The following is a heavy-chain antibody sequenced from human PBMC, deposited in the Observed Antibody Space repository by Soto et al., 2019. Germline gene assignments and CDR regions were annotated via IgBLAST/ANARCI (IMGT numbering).Heavy chain of an antibody. J-gene: IGHJ4*02. Sequence: EVQLVESGGGLVQPGGSLRLSCSASGFIFSSYWMSWLRQAPGKGLERVASMNEYGSERYYVDSVKGRFTISRDNAKNSLYLQMNSLRAEDTAVYYCARATGADKEDYWGQGTLVTASS. D-gene: IGHD3-10*01. CDR3: ARATGADKEDY. V-gene: IGHV3-7*04. CDR2: MNEYGSER. CDR1: GFIFSSYW.